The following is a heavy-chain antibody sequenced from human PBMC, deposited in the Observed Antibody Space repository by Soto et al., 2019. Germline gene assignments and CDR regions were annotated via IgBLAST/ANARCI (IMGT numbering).Heavy chain of an antibody. V-gene: IGHV1-58*01. D-gene: IGHD6-19*01. J-gene: IGHJ6*02. CDR2: IVVGSGNT. Sequence: ASVEVSCKASGFTFTSSAVQWVRQARGQRLEWIGWIVVGSGNTNYAQKFQGRVTITRDTSASTAYMELSSLRSEDTAVYYCASSAVAGSNYYYGMDVWGQGTTVTVSS. CDR1: GFTFTSSA. CDR3: ASSAVAGSNYYYGMDV.